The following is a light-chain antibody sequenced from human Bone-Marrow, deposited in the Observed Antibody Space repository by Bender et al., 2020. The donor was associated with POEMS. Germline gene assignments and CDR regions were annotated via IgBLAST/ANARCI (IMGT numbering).Light chain of an antibody. CDR1: ALPKQY. CDR3: QSTDNSGSHVV. V-gene: IGLV3-25*03. J-gene: IGLJ2*01. Sequence: SYELTQPPSVSVSPGQTARITCSGDALPKQYVYWYQQKPGQVPVVVIYKDNERPSGIPERFSGSSSGTTFTLIISGVPAEDEADYYCQSTDNSGSHVVFGGGTKLTVL. CDR2: KDN.